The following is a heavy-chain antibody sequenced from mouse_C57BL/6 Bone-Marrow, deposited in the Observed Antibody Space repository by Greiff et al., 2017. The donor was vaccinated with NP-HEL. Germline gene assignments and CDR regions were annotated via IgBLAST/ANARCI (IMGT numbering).Heavy chain of an antibody. D-gene: IGHD1-1*01. V-gene: IGHV1-82*01. J-gene: IGHJ1*03. CDR3: ARTDYDGSSTWYFDV. CDR1: GYAFSSSW. CDR2: IYPGDGDT. Sequence: QVQLQQSGPELVKPGASVKISCKASGYAFSSSWMNWVKQRPGKGLEWIGRIYPGDGDTNYNGKFKGKATLTADKSSSTAYMQLSSLTSEDSAVYFCARTDYDGSSTWYFDVWGTGTTVTVSS.